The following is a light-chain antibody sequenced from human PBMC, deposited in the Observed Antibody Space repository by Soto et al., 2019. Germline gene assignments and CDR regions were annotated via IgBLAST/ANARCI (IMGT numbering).Light chain of an antibody. Sequence: EFVLTQSPGTLSLSPGERATLSCRASQTVRNNYLAWYQQKPGQAPKLLIHDASSRATGIPDRFSGGGSGTDFILTISRLEPEDFAVYYCQQFSSYPLTFGGGTKLDIK. CDR3: QQFSSYPLT. V-gene: IGKV3-20*01. CDR2: DAS. CDR1: QTVRNNY. J-gene: IGKJ4*01.